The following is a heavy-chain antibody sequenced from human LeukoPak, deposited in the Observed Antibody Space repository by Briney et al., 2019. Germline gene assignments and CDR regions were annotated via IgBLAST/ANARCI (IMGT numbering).Heavy chain of an antibody. J-gene: IGHJ4*02. CDR1: GFTFSSYA. Sequence: GGSLRLSCAASGFTFSSYAMHWVRQAPGKGLEWVAVISYDGSNKYYADSVKGRFTISRDNSKNTLYLQMNSLRAEDTAVYYCAKVMGSSTSEGVFDYWGQGTLVTVSS. D-gene: IGHD2-2*01. V-gene: IGHV3-30-3*01. CDR3: AKVMGSSTSEGVFDY. CDR2: ISYDGSNK.